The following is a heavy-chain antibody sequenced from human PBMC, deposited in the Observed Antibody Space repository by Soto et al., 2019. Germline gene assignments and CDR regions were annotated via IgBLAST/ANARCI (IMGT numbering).Heavy chain of an antibody. CDR3: ALLRLDTLCRDLNCPNWFDP. J-gene: IGHJ5*02. D-gene: IGHD2-15*01. Sequence: SETLSLTCTVSGGSILSFYWSWIRQPPGKGLEVIAYQSPGGSSVHNPSLMSRLSVSLDTTTNQVSLTLTSVTAADTAVYFCALLRLDTLCRDLNCPNWFDPWGQGTLVTVSS. CDR2: QSPGGSS. CDR1: GGSILSFY. V-gene: IGHV4-59*03.